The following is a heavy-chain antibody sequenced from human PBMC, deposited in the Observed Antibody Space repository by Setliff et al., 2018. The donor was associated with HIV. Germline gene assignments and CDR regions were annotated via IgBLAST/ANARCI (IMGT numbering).Heavy chain of an antibody. D-gene: IGHD4-4*01. CDR1: GGTFSSYA. CDR3: ARPQFHPNYYYYYYMDV. V-gene: IGHV1-69*13. Sequence: SVKVSCKASGGTFSSYAISWVRQAPGQGLEWMGGIIPVFRTANYAQKFQGRVTITADESTSTAYMELSSLRSEDTAVYYCARPQFHPNYYYYYYMDVWGKGTTVTVSS. CDR2: IIPVFRTA. J-gene: IGHJ6*03.